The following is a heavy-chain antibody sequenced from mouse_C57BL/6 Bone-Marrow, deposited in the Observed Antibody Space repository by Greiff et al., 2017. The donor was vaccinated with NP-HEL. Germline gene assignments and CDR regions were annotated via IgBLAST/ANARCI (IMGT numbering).Heavy chain of an antibody. CDR3: TIGSSSFDY. D-gene: IGHD1-1*01. Sequence: VQLKQSGAELVSPGASVKLSCTASGFNIKDDYMHWVKQRPEQGLEWIGWIDPENGDTEYASKFQGKATITADTSSNTAYLQLSSLTSEDTAVYYCTIGSSSFDYWGQGTTLTVSS. V-gene: IGHV14-4*01. CDR1: GFNIKDDY. J-gene: IGHJ2*01. CDR2: IDPENGDT.